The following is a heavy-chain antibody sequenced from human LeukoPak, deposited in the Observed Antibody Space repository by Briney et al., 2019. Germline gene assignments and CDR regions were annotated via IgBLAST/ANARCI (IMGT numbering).Heavy chain of an antibody. CDR2: IYYSGST. V-gene: IGHV4-59*01. CDR3: ARDGYSGSYYDY. CDR1: GGSISSYY. Sequence: PSETLSLTCTVSGGSISSYYWSWIRQPRGKGLEWIGYIYYSGSTNYNPSLKSRVTISVDTSKNQFSLKLSSVTAADTAVYYCARDGYSGSYYDYWGQGTLVTVSS. D-gene: IGHD1-26*01. J-gene: IGHJ4*02.